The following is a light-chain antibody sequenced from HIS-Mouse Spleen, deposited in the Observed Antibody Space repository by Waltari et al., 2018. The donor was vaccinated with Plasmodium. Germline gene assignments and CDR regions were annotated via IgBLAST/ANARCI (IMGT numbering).Light chain of an antibody. CDR2: EDS. Sequence: SYELTPRVAVSPGQTARTPCSGDALPIKYASWYQQKSGQAPVLVIYEDSKRPSGIPERFSGSSSGTMATLTISGAQVEDEADYYCYSTDSSGNHRVFGGGTKLTVL. J-gene: IGLJ3*02. CDR3: YSTDSSGNHRV. CDR1: ALPIKY. V-gene: IGLV3-10*01.